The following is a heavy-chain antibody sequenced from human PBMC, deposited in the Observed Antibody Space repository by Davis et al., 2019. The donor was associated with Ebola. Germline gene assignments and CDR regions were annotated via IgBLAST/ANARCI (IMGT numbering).Heavy chain of an antibody. CDR2: INPNNGGT. D-gene: IGHD3-10*01. CDR1: GYTFTAYY. V-gene: IGHV1-2*06. J-gene: IGHJ4*02. CDR3: ARAEFP. Sequence: ASVKVSCKTSGYTFTAYYLHWVRQAPGQGPEWMGRINPNNGGTNYAQKFQGRVTMTRDTSISTAYMELSRLRSDDTAVYYCARAEFPWGQGTLVTVPS.